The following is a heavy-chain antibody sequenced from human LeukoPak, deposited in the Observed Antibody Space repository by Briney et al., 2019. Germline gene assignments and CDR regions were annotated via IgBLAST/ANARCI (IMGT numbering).Heavy chain of an antibody. J-gene: IGHJ4*02. CDR2: IWYDGSNK. Sequence: GGSLRLSCAASGFTFSSYSMHWVRQAPGKGLEWVAVIWYDGSNKYYADSVKGRFTISRDNSKSTLYLQMNSLRAEDTAVYYCAKPTSSGWYDPYDYWGQGTLVTVAS. D-gene: IGHD6-19*01. V-gene: IGHV3-30*02. CDR1: GFTFSSYS. CDR3: AKPTSSGWYDPYDY.